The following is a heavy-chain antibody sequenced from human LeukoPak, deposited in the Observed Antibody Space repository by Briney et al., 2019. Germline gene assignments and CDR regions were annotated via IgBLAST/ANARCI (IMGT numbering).Heavy chain of an antibody. V-gene: IGHV3-23*01. CDR1: GFTFSSYG. D-gene: IGHD6-19*01. Sequence: PGGSLRLSCAASGFTFSSYGMSWVRQAPGKGLEWISGISGSGGSTYYADSVKGQFTISRDNSKNTLYLQMNSLRAEDTAVYYCAKDGVAAKIMYYFDDWGQGTLVTVSS. CDR2: ISGSGGST. J-gene: IGHJ4*02. CDR3: AKDGVAAKIMYYFDD.